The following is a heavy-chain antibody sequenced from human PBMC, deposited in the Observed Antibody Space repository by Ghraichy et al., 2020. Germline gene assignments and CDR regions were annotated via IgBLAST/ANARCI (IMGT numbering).Heavy chain of an antibody. CDR2: ISYDGSNK. CDR1: GFTFSSYA. D-gene: IGHD3-10*01. J-gene: IGHJ5*02. CDR3: APSSGSYYQNWFDP. Sequence: LNISCAASGFTFSSYAMHWVRQAPGKGLEWVTVISYDGSNKYYADSVKGRFTISRDNSKNTLYLQMNSLRAEDTAVYYCAPSSGSYYQNWFDPWGQGTLVTVSS. V-gene: IGHV3-30*04.